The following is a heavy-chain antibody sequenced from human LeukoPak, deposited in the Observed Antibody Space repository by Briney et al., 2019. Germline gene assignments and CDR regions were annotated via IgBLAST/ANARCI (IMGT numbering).Heavy chain of an antibody. CDR1: GGSISSGGYY. D-gene: IGHD7-27*01. V-gene: IGHV4-31*03. CDR3: ARSGRLGSAYYFDY. J-gene: IGHJ4*02. Sequence: SETLSLTCTVSGGSISSGGYYWSWIRQHPGKGLEWIGYIYYSGSTYYNPSLKSRVTISVDTSKNQFSLKLSPVTAADTAVYYCARSGRLGSAYYFDYWGQGTLVTVSS. CDR2: IYYSGST.